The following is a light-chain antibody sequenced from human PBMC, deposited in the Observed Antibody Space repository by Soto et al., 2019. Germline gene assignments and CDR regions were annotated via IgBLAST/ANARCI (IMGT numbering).Light chain of an antibody. V-gene: IGLV1-40*01. CDR2: GNS. CDR1: SSNIGAGYD. J-gene: IGLJ1*01. Sequence: QSVLTQPPPVSGAPGQRVTISCTGSSSNIGAGYDVHWYQQLPGTAPKLLIYGNSNRPSGVPDRFSGSKSGTSASLAITGLKADDEADYYCQSYDSSLSGSEVFGTGTQLTVL. CDR3: QSYDSSLSGSEV.